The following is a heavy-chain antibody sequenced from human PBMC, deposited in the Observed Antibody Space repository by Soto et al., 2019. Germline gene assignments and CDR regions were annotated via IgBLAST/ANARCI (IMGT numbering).Heavy chain of an antibody. CDR1: GGSISSSSYY. Sequence: SETLSLTCTVSGGSISSSSYYWGWIRQPPGKGLEWIGSIYYSGSTYYNPSLKSRVTISVDTSKNQFSLKLSSVTAADTAVYYCARRIAAAVVYFDYWGQGTLVTVS. V-gene: IGHV4-39*01. D-gene: IGHD6-13*01. CDR2: IYYSGST. J-gene: IGHJ4*02. CDR3: ARRIAAAVVYFDY.